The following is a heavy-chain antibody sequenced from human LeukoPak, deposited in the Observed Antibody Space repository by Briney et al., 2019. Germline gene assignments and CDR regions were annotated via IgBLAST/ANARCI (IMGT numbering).Heavy chain of an antibody. CDR2: IFYSGST. Sequence: SETLSLTCTVSGGSRSSSGYYWTWIRQRPGKCLEWLGYIFYSGSTYYNPSLKGRFTISLDTSKNQLSLKLSSVTAADTAVYYCARGTYYSSSGSYYNLDQWGQGTLVTVSS. CDR1: GGSRSSSGYY. CDR3: ARGTYYSSSGSYYNLDQ. V-gene: IGHV4-31*03. D-gene: IGHD3-10*01. J-gene: IGHJ4*02.